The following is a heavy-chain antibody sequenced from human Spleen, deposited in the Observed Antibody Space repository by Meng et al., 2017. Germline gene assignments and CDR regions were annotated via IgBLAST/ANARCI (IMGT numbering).Heavy chain of an antibody. CDR1: GGSFSGYY. V-gene: IGHV4-34*01. CDR3: ARGPIAAAGRAYYWFDP. D-gene: IGHD6-13*01. CDR2: INHSGST. Sequence: GQVQPWGAGLFKPSETLALTCAVYGGSFSGYYWSWIRQPPGKGLEWIGEINHSGSTNYNPSLKSRVTISVDTSKNQFSLKLSSVTAADTAVYYCARGPIAAAGRAYYWFDPWGQGTLVTVSS. J-gene: IGHJ5*02.